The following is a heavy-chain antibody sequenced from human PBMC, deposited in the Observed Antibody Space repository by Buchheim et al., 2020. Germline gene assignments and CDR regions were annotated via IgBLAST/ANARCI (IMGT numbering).Heavy chain of an antibody. J-gene: IGHJ4*02. CDR1: GFTFSSYG. D-gene: IGHD3-3*01. V-gene: IGHV3-30*18. Sequence: QVQLVESGGGVVQPGRSLRLSCAASGFTFSSYGMHWVRQAPGKGLEWVAVISYDGSNKYYADSVKGRFTISRDNSKNTLYLQMNSLRAEDTAVYYCAKSITIFGVVYDNTPDDYWGQGTL. CDR3: AKSITIFGVVYDNTPDDY. CDR2: ISYDGSNK.